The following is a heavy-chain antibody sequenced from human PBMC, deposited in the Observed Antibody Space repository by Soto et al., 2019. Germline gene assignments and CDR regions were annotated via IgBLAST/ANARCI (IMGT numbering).Heavy chain of an antibody. D-gene: IGHD3-3*01. V-gene: IGHV1-69*13. Sequence: GASVKVSCKASGGTFSSYAISWVRQALGQGLEWMGGIIPIFGTANYAQKFQGRVTITADESTSTAYMELSSLRSEDTAVYYCAGAFWSGYYYFDYWGQGTLVTVSS. CDR1: GGTFSSYA. CDR3: AGAFWSGYYYFDY. J-gene: IGHJ4*02. CDR2: IIPIFGTA.